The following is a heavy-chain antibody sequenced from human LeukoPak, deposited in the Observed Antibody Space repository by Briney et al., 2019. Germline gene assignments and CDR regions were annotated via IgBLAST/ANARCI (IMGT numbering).Heavy chain of an antibody. V-gene: IGHV4-61*01. CDR3: ARNTSSSPWFDP. Sequence: LETLSLTCIVSGGSVSSPNSYWSWIRQPPGKGLEWIGNVYYIGTTSYNSSLKSRVTISVDTSKNQFSLEVTSVTAADTAVYYCARNTSSSPWFDPWGQGTLVTVSS. CDR1: GGSVSSPNSY. CDR2: VYYIGTT. J-gene: IGHJ5*02. D-gene: IGHD6-6*01.